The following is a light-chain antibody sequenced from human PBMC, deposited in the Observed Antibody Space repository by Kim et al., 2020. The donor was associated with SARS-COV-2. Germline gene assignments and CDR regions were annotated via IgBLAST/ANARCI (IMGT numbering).Light chain of an antibody. V-gene: IGKV1-5*01. Sequence: FQMTQSPSTLSASVGDRVTITCRASQSISGRLAWYQQKPGKAPKLLIYHASSLESGVPARFSGSGSGTEFTLTINSLQPDDFATYYCQHLGTFGLGTKVDIK. CDR3: QHLGT. CDR2: HAS. CDR1: QSISGR. J-gene: IGKJ1*01.